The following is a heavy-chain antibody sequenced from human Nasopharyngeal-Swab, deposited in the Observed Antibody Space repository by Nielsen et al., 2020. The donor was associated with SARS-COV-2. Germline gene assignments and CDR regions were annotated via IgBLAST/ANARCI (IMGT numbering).Heavy chain of an antibody. Sequence: ASVKVACKASGYTFTSYYLPWGRQAPGQGLEWMGIINPTDGSTSYAQKFEGRVTMTRVTSTSTVHMELNSLRSEDTAVYYCARVLPFRITGTSGMDVWGQGTTVTVSS. CDR3: ARVLPFRITGTSGMDV. CDR2: INPTDGST. CDR1: GYTFTSYY. D-gene: IGHD1-7*01. J-gene: IGHJ6*02. V-gene: IGHV1-46*01.